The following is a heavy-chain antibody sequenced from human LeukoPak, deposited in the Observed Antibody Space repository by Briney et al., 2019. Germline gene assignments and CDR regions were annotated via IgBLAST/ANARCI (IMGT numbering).Heavy chain of an antibody. J-gene: IGHJ6*02. D-gene: IGHD3-16*01. CDR3: ARVGPPSYAMDV. CDR1: GFTFRTYS. V-gene: IGHV3-21*01. Sequence: GGSLRLSCAASGFTFRTYSMNWARQAPGKGLEWVSSISTTSSYFYYADSVRGRFTISRDNAKNALFLQMISLRAEDTAVYYCARVGPPSYAMDVWGQGTTVTVSS. CDR2: ISTTSSYF.